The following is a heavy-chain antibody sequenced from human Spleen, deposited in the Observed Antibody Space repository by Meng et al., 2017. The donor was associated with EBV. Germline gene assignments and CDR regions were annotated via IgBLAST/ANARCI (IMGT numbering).Heavy chain of an antibody. J-gene: IGHJ5*02. CDR2: ISAYNGNT. V-gene: IGHV1-18*01. Sequence: QIQLVQSGTEVKKPGASVKVSCKGSGYSFYKYGISWVRQAPGQGLEWMGWISAYNGNTNYAQNFQGRVNVTTDRSTTTAYMELSNLRSDDTAVYYCARGIAANWIDPWGQGTLVTVSS. D-gene: IGHD6-25*01. CDR3: ARGIAANWIDP. CDR1: GYSFYKYG.